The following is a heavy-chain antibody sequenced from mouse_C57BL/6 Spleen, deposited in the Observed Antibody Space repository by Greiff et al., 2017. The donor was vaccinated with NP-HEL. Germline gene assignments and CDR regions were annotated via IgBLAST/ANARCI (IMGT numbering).Heavy chain of an antibody. CDR1: GYTFTSYW. J-gene: IGHJ2*01. CDR2: IDPSDSET. Sequence: QVQLQQPGAELVRPGSSVKLSCKASGYTFTSYWMHWVKQRPIQGLEWIGNIDPSDSETHYNQKFKDKATLTVDKSSSTAYMQLSSLTSEDSAVYYCARIYDGYLSYWGQGTTLTVSS. CDR3: ARIYDGYLSY. V-gene: IGHV1-52*01. D-gene: IGHD2-3*01.